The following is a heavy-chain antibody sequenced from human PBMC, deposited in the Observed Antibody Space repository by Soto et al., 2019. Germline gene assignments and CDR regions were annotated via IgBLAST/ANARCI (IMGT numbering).Heavy chain of an antibody. CDR1: GCSISSSSYY. J-gene: IGHJ5*02. D-gene: IGHD4-17*01. CDR2: IYYSGST. Sequence: SETLSLTCTFSGCSISSSSYYWGWIRQPPGKGLEWIGSIYYSGSTYYNPSLKSRVTISVDTSKNQFSLKLSSVTAADTAVYYCFTHDYGDYVDWFDPWGQGTLVTVSS. CDR3: FTHDYGDYVDWFDP. V-gene: IGHV4-39*01.